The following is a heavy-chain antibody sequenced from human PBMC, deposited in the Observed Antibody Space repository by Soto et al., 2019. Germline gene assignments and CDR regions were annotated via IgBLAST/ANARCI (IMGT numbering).Heavy chain of an antibody. D-gene: IGHD3-3*01. J-gene: IGHJ6*01. V-gene: IGHV1-69*12. CDR3: ARADDFWSGDSNDYYYYGMDV. CDR2: IIPIFGTA. CDR1: GGTFSSYA. Sequence: QVQLVQSGAEVKKPGSSVKVSCKASGGTFSSYAISWVRQAPGQGLEWMGGIIPIFGTANYAQKFQGRVTITADESTSTAYMGLSSRRSEDTAVYYCARADDFWSGDSNDYYYYGMDVW.